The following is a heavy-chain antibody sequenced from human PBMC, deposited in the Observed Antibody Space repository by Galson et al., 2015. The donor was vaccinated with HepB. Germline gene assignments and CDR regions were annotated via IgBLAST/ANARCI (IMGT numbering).Heavy chain of an antibody. CDR3: TTVGRMFDWLSGIDY. D-gene: IGHD3-9*01. Sequence: SLRLSCAASGFTFKNAWMSWVRQAPGKRLEWVGRIKSKTDGGITDYAAPVKGRFTISRDDSKNTLYLQIKSLKTEDTAVYYCTTVGRMFDWLSGIDYWGQGTLVTVSA. V-gene: IGHV3-15*01. CDR1: GFTFKNAW. CDR2: IKSKTDGGIT. J-gene: IGHJ4*02.